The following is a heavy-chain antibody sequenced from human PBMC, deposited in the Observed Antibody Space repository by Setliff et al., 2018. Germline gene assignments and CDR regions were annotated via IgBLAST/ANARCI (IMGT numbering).Heavy chain of an antibody. CDR2: INPNSGGT. D-gene: IGHD6-6*01. CDR3: ARTYTTSSHFDY. CDR1: GGSFRNSG. Sequence: ASVKVSCKASGGSFRNSGSGWVRQAPGQGLEWMGRINPNSGGTIYAQKFQGRVTMTRDTSISTAYMELSGLRSDDAAVYYCARTYTTSSHFDYWGQGTLVTVSS. J-gene: IGHJ4*02. V-gene: IGHV1-2*06.